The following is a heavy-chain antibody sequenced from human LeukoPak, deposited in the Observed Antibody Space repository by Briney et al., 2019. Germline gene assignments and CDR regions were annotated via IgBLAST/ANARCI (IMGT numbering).Heavy chain of an antibody. D-gene: IGHD1-26*01. CDR1: GGTFSSYA. Sequence: ASVKVSCKASGGTFSSYAIGWVRQAPGQGLEWMGGIIPIFGTANYAQKFQGRVTITADESTSTAYMELSSLRSEDTAVYYCARDGPYSGSYYDAFDIWGQGTMVTVSS. J-gene: IGHJ3*02. V-gene: IGHV1-69*13. CDR2: IIPIFGTA. CDR3: ARDGPYSGSYYDAFDI.